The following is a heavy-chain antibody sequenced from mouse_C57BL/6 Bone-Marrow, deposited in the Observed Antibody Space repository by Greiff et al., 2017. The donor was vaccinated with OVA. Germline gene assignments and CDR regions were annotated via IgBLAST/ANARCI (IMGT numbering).Heavy chain of an antibody. Sequence: VQLVEPGPELVKPGASVKISCKASGYAFSSSWMNWVKQRPGKGLEWIGRIYPGDGDTNYNGKFKGKATLTADNSSSTAYMQLSSLTSENSAVYYCRIYYYGSSYVRYFDVWGTGTTVTVSS. J-gene: IGHJ1*03. CDR2: IYPGDGDT. CDR1: GYAFSSSW. V-gene: IGHV1-82*01. CDR3: RIYYYGSSYVRYFDV. D-gene: IGHD1-1*01.